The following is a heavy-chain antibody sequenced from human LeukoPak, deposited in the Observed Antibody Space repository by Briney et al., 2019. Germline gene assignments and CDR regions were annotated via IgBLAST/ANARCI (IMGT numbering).Heavy chain of an antibody. J-gene: IGHJ5*02. CDR3: ARESGYYNWFDP. CDR1: GFTLRSYS. V-gene: IGHV3-21*01. D-gene: IGHD5-12*01. CDR2: ISSSSSHI. Sequence: GGSLRLSCVASGFTLRSYSMNWVRQAPGKGLEWVSFISSSSSHISYADSVRGRLTISRDNAKNSLYLQMNSLRAEDTAIYYCARESGYYNWFDPWGQGTLVTVSS.